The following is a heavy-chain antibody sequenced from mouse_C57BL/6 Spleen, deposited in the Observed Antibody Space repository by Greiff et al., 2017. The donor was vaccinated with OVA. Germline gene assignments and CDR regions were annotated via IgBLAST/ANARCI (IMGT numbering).Heavy chain of an antibody. Sequence: QVQLQQSGAELVRPGTSVKVSCKASGYAFTNYLIEWVKQRPGQGLEWIGVINPGSGGTNYNEKFKGKATLTADKSSSTAYMQLSSLTAEDSAVCFCARSPWFAYWGQGTLVTVSS. V-gene: IGHV1-54*01. CDR1: GYAFTNYL. CDR2: INPGSGGT. CDR3: ARSPWFAY. J-gene: IGHJ3*01.